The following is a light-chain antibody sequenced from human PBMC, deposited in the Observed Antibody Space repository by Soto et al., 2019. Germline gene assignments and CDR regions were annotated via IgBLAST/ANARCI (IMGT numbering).Light chain of an antibody. CDR1: SSDVGGYNY. V-gene: IGLV2-14*03. CDR3: SSYTSSSLWV. J-gene: IGLJ3*02. Sequence: QSALTQPASVSGSPGQSITISCTGTSSDVGGYNYVSWYQQHPGKAPKLMIYEVNNRPSGVSNRFSGSKSGNTASLTISGLQAEDEADYYCSSYTSSSLWVFGGGTKLTVL. CDR2: EVN.